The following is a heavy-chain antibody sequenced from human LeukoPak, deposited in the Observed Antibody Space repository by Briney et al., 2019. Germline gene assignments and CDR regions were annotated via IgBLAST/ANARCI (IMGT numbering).Heavy chain of an antibody. CDR2: INHSGST. Sequence: PSETLSLTCTVSGGSISSSTHYWGWIRQPPGKGLEWIGEINHSGSTNYNPSLKSRVTISVDTSKNQFSLKLSSVTAADTAVYYCARGYCTNGVCYTRKLGDSRRARKWFDPWGQGTLVTVSS. V-gene: IGHV4-39*07. D-gene: IGHD2-8*01. CDR3: ARGYCTNGVCYTRKLGDSRRARKWFDP. J-gene: IGHJ5*02. CDR1: GGSISSSTHY.